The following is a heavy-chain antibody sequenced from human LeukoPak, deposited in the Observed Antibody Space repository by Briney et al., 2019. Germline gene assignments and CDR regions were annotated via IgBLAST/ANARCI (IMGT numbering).Heavy chain of an antibody. CDR1: GITFSNYA. Sequence: GGSLRLSCVASGITFSNYAMGWVRQSPGKGLEWVANIKQDGSEKYYVDSVKGRFTISRDNAKNSLYLQMNSLRAEDTAVYYCASQAVGSSSWYLGYWGQGTLVTVSS. V-gene: IGHV3-7*01. CDR3: ASQAVGSSSWYLGY. D-gene: IGHD6-13*01. J-gene: IGHJ4*02. CDR2: IKQDGSEK.